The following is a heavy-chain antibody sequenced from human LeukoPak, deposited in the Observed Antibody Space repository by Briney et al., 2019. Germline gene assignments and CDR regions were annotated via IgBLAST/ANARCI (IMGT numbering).Heavy chain of an antibody. J-gene: IGHJ6*02. V-gene: IGHV1-8*01. Sequence: ASVKASCKASGYTFTSYDINWVRQATGQGLEWMGWMNPNSGNTGYAQKFQGRVTMTRNTSISTAYMELSSLRSEDTAVYYCARGYNWNYWKRYYYYGMDVWGQGTTVTVSS. CDR3: ARGYNWNYWKRYYYYGMDV. CDR2: MNPNSGNT. CDR1: GYTFTSYD. D-gene: IGHD1-7*01.